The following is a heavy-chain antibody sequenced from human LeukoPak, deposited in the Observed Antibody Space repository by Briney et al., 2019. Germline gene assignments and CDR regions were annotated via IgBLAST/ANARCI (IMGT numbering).Heavy chain of an antibody. J-gene: IGHJ4*02. CDR3: ATWGIAVAGTFDY. CDR2: IYYSGST. Sequence: TTSETLSLTCTVSGGSISSSYWSWIRQPPGKGLEWIGYIYYSGSTNYNPSFKSRVAISVDTSKNQFSLKLSSVTAADTAVYYCATWGIAVAGTFDYWGQGTLVTVSS. CDR1: GGSISSSY. D-gene: IGHD6-19*01. V-gene: IGHV4-59*08.